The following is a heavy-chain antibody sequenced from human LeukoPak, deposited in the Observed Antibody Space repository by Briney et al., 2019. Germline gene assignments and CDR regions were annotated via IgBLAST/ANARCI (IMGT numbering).Heavy chain of an antibody. J-gene: IGHJ4*02. V-gene: IGHV3-53*01. Sequence: GGSLRLSCAASGFTVSSNYMSWVRQAPGKGLEWVSVIYSGGSTYYADSVKGRFTISRDNAKNSLYLQMNSLRAEDTAVYYCARDRITVTTDENYFDYWGQGTLVTVSS. D-gene: IGHD4-11*01. CDR2: IYSGGST. CDR1: GFTVSSNY. CDR3: ARDRITVTTDENYFDY.